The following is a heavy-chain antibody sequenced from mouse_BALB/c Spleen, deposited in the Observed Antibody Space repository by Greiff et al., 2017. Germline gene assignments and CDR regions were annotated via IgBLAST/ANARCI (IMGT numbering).Heavy chain of an antibody. D-gene: IGHD1-1*01. Sequence: VQLQQSGAELARPGASVKLSCKASGYTFTSYWMQWVKQRPGQGLEWIGAIYPGDGDTRYTQKFKGKATLTADKSSSTAYMQLSSLASEDSAVYYCARKDYGSSLFAYWGQGTLVTVSA. J-gene: IGHJ3*01. CDR1: GYTFTSYW. CDR3: ARKDYGSSLFAY. V-gene: IGHV1-87*01. CDR2: IYPGDGDT.